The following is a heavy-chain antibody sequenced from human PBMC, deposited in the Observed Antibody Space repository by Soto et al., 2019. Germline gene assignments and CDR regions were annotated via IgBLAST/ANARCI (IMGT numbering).Heavy chain of an antibody. D-gene: IGHD5-18*01. CDR2: IDPSDSYT. CDR3: ARLDTAMDTYYYYGMDV. J-gene: IGHJ6*01. V-gene: IGHV5-10-1*01. Sequence: PGESLKISCKGSGYSFTSYWISWVRQMPGKGLEWMGRIDPSDSYTNYSPSFQGHVTISADKSISTAYLQWSSLKASDTAMYYCARLDTAMDTYYYYGMDVWGQGTTVTVS. CDR1: GYSFTSYW.